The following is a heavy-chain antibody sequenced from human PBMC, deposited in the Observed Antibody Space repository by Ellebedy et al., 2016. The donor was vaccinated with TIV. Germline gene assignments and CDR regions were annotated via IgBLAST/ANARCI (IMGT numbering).Heavy chain of an antibody. CDR2: IIGMFGTT. D-gene: IGHD3-22*01. CDR3: ARGLGYHDTSGYYL. Sequence: SVKVSCKASGGTFSSYAISWVRQAPGQGLEWMGGIIGMFGTTSYAQKFQGRVTIIADESTRTAYMELSSLRSEDTAVYYCARGLGYHDTSGYYLWGRGTLVTVSA. CDR1: GGTFSSYA. J-gene: IGHJ4*02. V-gene: IGHV1-69*13.